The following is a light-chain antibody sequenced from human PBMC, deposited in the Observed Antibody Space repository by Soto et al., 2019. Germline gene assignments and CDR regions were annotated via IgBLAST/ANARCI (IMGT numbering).Light chain of an antibody. CDR2: DTS. V-gene: IGKV3-11*01. J-gene: IGKJ5*01. Sequence: EIVLTQSPATLSLSPGERATLSCRASQSVRNYLAWYQQKPGQAPRLLIYDTSNRATGIPARFSGSGSETDVTLTINSLEPEDFAVYYCQQRFNWPPITFGQGTRLEIK. CDR3: QQRFNWPPIT. CDR1: QSVRNY.